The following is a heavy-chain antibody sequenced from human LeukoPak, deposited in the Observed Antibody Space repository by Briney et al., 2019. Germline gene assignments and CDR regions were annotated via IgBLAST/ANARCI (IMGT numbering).Heavy chain of an antibody. CDR1: GYTFTGHH. V-gene: IGHV1-2*02. Sequence: ASVKVSCKASGYTFTGHHMHWVRQAPGQGLEWMGWINPNSGGTNYAQKFQGRVTMTRDTSISTAYMELSRPRSDDTAVYYCARGGPLGYCSSTSCYKGYHYYYMDVWGKRTTVTVS. D-gene: IGHD2-2*02. CDR2: INPNSGGT. CDR3: ARGGPLGYCSSTSCYKGYHYYYMDV. J-gene: IGHJ6*03.